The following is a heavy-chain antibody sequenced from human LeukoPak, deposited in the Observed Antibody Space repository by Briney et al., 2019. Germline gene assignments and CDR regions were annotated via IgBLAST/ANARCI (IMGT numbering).Heavy chain of an antibody. CDR3: ARVGLLGAMRCDY. D-gene: IGHD1-26*01. J-gene: IGHJ4*02. CDR2: IYHSGST. CDR1: GYSISSGYY. Sequence: SETLSLTCTVSGYSISSGYYWGWIRQPPGKGLEWIGSIYHSGSTYYNPSLKSRVTISVDTSKNQFSLKLSSVTAADTAVYYCARVGLLGAMRCDYWDQGTLVTVSS. V-gene: IGHV4-38-2*02.